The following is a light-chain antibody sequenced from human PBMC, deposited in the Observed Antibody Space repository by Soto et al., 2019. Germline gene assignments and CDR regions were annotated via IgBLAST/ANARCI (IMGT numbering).Light chain of an antibody. V-gene: IGKV1-39*01. CDR1: ESIRGY. Sequence: DIQMTQSPSSLSASVGDRVTIACRASESIRGYLNWYQQKPGTAPKLLIFGASSLQSGVPSRFSGSGSGTEFTLTISSMPTEAYAVYYCQQSNSSPLSFGGGTKVDIK. J-gene: IGKJ4*01. CDR2: GAS. CDR3: QQSNSSPLS.